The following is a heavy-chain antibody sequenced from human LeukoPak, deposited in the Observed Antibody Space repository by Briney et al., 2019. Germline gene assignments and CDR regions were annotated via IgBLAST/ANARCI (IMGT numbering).Heavy chain of an antibody. J-gene: IGHJ4*02. Sequence: PSETLSLTCTVSGGSISSYYWSWIRQPAGKGLEWIGRIYTSGSTNYNPSLKSRVTMSVDTSKNQFSLKLSSVTAADTAVYYCARDGDDILTGDFDYWGQGTLVTVSS. CDR3: ARDGDDILTGDFDY. CDR1: GGSISSYY. CDR2: IYTSGST. V-gene: IGHV4-4*07. D-gene: IGHD3-9*01.